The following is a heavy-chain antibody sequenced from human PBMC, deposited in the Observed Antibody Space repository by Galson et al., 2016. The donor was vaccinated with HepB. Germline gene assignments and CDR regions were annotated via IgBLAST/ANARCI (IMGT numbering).Heavy chain of an antibody. CDR2: IDPGDSNT. J-gene: IGHJ5*02. CDR3: ARRRAVRGWGLDP. Sequence: VRQMPGKGLEWMGRIDPGDSNTDYSPSFQGHVTLSVDKSISVVYLQWSSLKASDTATYYCARRRAVRGWGLDPWGQGTLVTVSS. D-gene: IGHD3-16*01. V-gene: IGHV5-10-1*01.